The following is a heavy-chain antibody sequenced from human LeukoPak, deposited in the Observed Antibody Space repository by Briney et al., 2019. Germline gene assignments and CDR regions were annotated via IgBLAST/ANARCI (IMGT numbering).Heavy chain of an antibody. V-gene: IGHV3-30*02. CDR1: GFTFSTYG. CDR2: IRCDGSYK. D-gene: IGHD3-10*01. CDR3: AKDSHRTGSYSGTYPYYFDY. J-gene: IGHJ4*02. Sequence: GGSLRLSCAASGFTFSTYGMHWVRQAPGKGLEWVAFIRCDGSYKYYAASVMGRFTISRDISKDTLYLLLNGLRVEDTAVYYCAKDSHRTGSYSGTYPYYFDYWGQGTLVSVSS.